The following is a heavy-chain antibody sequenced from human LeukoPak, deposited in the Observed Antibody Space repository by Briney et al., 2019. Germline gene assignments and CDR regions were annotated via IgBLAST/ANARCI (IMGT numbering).Heavy chain of an antibody. CDR1: GGSISTYY. J-gene: IGHJ4*02. Sequence: SETLSLTCTVSGGSISTYYWTWIGQPPGKGLEWIGYINFSGSTNYNPSLKSRVTISVDTSKNQFSLQLNSVTPEDTAVYYCARDRGNGWNHPADWGQGTLVTVSS. CDR3: ARDRGNGWNHPAD. CDR2: INFSGST. D-gene: IGHD6-19*01. V-gene: IGHV4-59*12.